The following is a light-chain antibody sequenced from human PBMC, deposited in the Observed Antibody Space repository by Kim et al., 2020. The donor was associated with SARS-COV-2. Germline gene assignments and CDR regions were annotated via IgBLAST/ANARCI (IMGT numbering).Light chain of an antibody. CDR3: QQRSNWPLT. J-gene: IGKJ4*01. CDR2: DAS. CDR1: QSVSSS. Sequence: LSQGEIATLSGRASQSVSSSLAWYEQKPGQAPRLLICDASNRATGIPARFSGSGSGTDFTLTISSREPEDFAVYYCQQRSNWPLTFGGGTKVDIK. V-gene: IGKV3-11*01.